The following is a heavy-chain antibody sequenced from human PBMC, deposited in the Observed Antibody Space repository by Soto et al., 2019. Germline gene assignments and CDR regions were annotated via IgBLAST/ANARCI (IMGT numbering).Heavy chain of an antibody. J-gene: IGHJ4*02. D-gene: IGHD1-1*01. Sequence: EVQLLESGGGLVQPGGSLRLTCAASGFTISRNAMYWVRQAPGKGLEWVSGISERGDTTHYADSVKGRFTISRDTSKNTLYLQLNNRIADDTAVYYCAKDKPGTTCFDYWGQGTLVTVSS. CDR1: GFTISRNA. CDR3: AKDKPGTTCFDY. V-gene: IGHV3-23*01. CDR2: ISERGDTT.